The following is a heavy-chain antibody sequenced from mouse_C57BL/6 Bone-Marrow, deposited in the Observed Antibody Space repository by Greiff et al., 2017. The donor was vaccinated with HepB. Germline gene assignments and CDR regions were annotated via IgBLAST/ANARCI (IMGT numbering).Heavy chain of an antibody. CDR2: IDPETGGT. Sequence: VQLQQSGAELVRPGASVTLSCKASGYTFTDYEMHWVKQTPVHGLEWIGAIDPETGGTAYNQKFKGKAILTADKSSSTAYMELRSLTSEDSAVYYCTRSTCITTVVAAQYYAMYYWGQGTSVTVSS. V-gene: IGHV1-15*01. J-gene: IGHJ4*01. D-gene: IGHD1-1*01. CDR3: TRSTCITTVVAAQYYAMYY. CDR1: GYTFTDYE.